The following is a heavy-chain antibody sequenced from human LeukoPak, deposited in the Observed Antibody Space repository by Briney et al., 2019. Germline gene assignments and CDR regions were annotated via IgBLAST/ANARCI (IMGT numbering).Heavy chain of an antibody. CDR2: VYYSGTT. Sequence: PSETLSLTCTVSGGSISSTYKYWGWIRQPPGQGLEWIGSVYYSGTTYCNPSLKSRVTVSVDTSKNQFSLRLTSVTAADTAVYHCARSSAAEGPTHDWFDPWGQGTLVTVSS. V-gene: IGHV4-39*01. CDR1: GGSISSTYKY. J-gene: IGHJ5*02. CDR3: ARSSAAEGPTHDWFDP. D-gene: IGHD6-13*01.